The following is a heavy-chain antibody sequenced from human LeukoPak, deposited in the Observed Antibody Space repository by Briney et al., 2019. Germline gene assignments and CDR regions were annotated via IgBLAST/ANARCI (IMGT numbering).Heavy chain of an antibody. CDR3: ARRIAAAGDFDY. Sequence: GGTLRLSCAASGFTVSSNYMSWVRQAPGKGLEWVSVIYSGGSTYYADSVKGRFTISRDNSKNTLYLQMNSLRAGDTAVYYCARRIAAAGDFDYWGQGTLVTVSS. D-gene: IGHD6-13*01. CDR2: IYSGGST. V-gene: IGHV3-66*04. J-gene: IGHJ4*02. CDR1: GFTVSSNY.